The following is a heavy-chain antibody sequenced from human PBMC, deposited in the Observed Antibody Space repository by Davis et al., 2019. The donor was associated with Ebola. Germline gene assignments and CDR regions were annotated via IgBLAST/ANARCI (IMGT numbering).Heavy chain of an antibody. CDR3: AKEVWRSYAGTLGMDV. CDR1: GFTFSTYA. V-gene: IGHV3-23*01. CDR2: ISGSGGST. Sequence: GESLKISCAASGFTFSTYAMSWVRQAPGKGLEWVSAISGSGGSTYYADSVKGRFTISRDNSKNTLYLQMNSLRAEDTAVYYCAKEVWRSYAGTLGMDVWGQGTTVTVSS. J-gene: IGHJ6*02. D-gene: IGHD1-26*01.